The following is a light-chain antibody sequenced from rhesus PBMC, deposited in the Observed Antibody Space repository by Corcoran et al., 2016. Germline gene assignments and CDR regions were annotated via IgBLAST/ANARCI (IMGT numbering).Light chain of an antibody. CDR3: CSYRSRSTLV. CDR1: SNDVGGYND. CDR2: DGS. J-gene: IGLJ6*01. Sequence: QSALTQPRSVSKSLGQSVTISCTGTSNDVGGYNDVSWYQQHSGTVPRLLIYDGSKRPSGVSDRFSGAKSGNTASLTISGLPAEDEADYYCCSYRSRSTLVFGGGTKLTVL. V-gene: IGLV2S9*01.